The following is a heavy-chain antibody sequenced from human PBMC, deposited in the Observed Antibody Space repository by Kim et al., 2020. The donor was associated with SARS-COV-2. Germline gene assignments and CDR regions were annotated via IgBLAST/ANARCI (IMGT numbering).Heavy chain of an antibody. Sequence: AQELQGRVTMTTDTSTSTAYMELRSLRSDDTAVYYCARDEWEPFGVAFDIWGQGTMVTVSS. D-gene: IGHD1-26*01. J-gene: IGHJ3*02. CDR3: ARDEWEPFGVAFDI. V-gene: IGHV1-18*01.